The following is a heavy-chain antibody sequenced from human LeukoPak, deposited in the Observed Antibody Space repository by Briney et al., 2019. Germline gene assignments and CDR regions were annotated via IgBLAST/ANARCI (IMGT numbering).Heavy chain of an antibody. D-gene: IGHD5-12*01. Sequence: GASLTLSCAASGCTFSGYAINWVRPPPATGLERVSVINGSCGSTYYADSVQGRLTISRDNSKNTLYLQMNSLRGEETAAYSCVKGCTIGWLPHDYFDYWGQGTLVTVSS. V-gene: IGHV3-23*01. J-gene: IGHJ4*02. CDR1: GCTFSGYA. CDR2: INGSCGST. CDR3: VKGCTIGWLPHDYFDY.